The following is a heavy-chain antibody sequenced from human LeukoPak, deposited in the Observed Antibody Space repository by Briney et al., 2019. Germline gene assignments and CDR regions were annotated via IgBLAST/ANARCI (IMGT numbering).Heavy chain of an antibody. CDR2: VYYSGIT. J-gene: IGHJ4*02. CDR3: ARDYYGSGSYHFDY. V-gene: IGHV4-59*12. CDR1: GGSISTYY. D-gene: IGHD3-10*01. Sequence: SETLSLTCSVSGGSISTYYWSWIRQPPGKGLEWIGYVYYSGITNYNPSLKSRVTISIDTSKNQFSLKLSSVTAADTAVYYCARDYYGSGSYHFDYWGQGTLVTVSS.